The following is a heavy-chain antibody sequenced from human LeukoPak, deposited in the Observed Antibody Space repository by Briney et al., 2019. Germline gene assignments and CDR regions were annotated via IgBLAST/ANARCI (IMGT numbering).Heavy chain of an antibody. V-gene: IGHV4-59*08. D-gene: IGHD6-6*01. J-gene: IGHJ4*02. Sequence: PSETLSLTCTVSGXSISNYYWSWIRQPPGKGREWIAFIYYSGSTTYNPSLKSRVTISVDTSKNQFSLKLSSVTAADTAVYYCARRMYGSSLDYWGQGTLVTVSS. CDR3: ARRMYGSSLDY. CDR1: GXSISNYY. CDR2: IYYSGST.